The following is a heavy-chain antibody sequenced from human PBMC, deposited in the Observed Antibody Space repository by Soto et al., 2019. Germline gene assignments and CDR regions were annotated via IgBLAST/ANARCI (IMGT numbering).Heavy chain of an antibody. CDR2: IFYSGST. CDR3: AKDSGYNYGYFRWFDP. V-gene: IGHV4-59*01. CDR1: GGSISNYY. J-gene: IGHJ5*02. Sequence: PSETLSLTCTVSGGSISNYYWSWIRQPPGRGLEWIGHIFYSGSTNYNPALKSRVTISVDTSKSQFSLKLSPVTAADTAVYYCAKDSGYNYGYFRWFDPWGQGTLVTVSS. D-gene: IGHD5-18*01.